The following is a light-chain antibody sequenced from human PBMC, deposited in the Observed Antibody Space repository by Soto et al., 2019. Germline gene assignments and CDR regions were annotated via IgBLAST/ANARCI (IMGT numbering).Light chain of an antibody. V-gene: IGLV2-23*01. CDR2: EGS. Sequence: QSVLTQPASVSGSPGQSITISCTGTSRAVGTYNLVSWYQQHPGKAPKLMIYEGSTRPSGVSNRFSGSKSGNTASLTISGLEAEDGADYYCCTYAGSNTVVFGGGTKVTVL. CDR1: SRAVGTYNL. J-gene: IGLJ2*01. CDR3: CTYAGSNTVV.